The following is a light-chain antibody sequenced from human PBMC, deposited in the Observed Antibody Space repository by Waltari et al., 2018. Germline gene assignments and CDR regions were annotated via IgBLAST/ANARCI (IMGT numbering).Light chain of an antibody. V-gene: IGLV2-14*03. CDR1: ATDVGGYNY. J-gene: IGLJ3*02. CDR2: DVS. CDR3: CSFTSSSTWV. Sequence: QSALTQPASVSGSPGQSITISCTGTATDVGGYNYVSWYQQHPGKAPKLIIFDVSSRPSGISHRFSGSKFGNTASLTISGVQPEDEAGYYCCSFTSSSTWVFGGGTKLTVL.